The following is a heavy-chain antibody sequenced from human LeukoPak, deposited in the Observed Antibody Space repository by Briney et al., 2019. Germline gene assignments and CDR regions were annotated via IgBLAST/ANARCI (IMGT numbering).Heavy chain of an antibody. CDR3: AREGPGDIVVPAYD. D-gene: IGHD2-15*01. J-gene: IGHJ4*02. CDR1: GGSISSYY. CDR2: IYYSGST. V-gene: IGHV4-59*01. Sequence: SETLSLTCTVSGGSISSYYWSWIRQPPRKGLEWIGYIYYSGSTNYNPSLKSRVTISVDTSKNQFSLKLSSVTAADAAVYYCAREGPGDIVVPAYDWGQGTLVTVSS.